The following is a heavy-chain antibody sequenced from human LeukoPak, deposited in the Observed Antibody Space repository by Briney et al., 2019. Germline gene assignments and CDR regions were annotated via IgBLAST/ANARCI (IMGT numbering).Heavy chain of an antibody. CDR3: ARVQGGGYRTADY. CDR1: GFTFSNYI. CDR2: ILEDGSFQ. Sequence: PGGSLRLSCAASGFTFSNYIMHWVRQAPGKGLDWVAVILEDGSFQYYADSVKGRFTISRDNSKNTLFLQMNSLRGDDTAMYYCARVQGGGYRTADYWGQGTLVTVSS. V-gene: IGHV3-30*04. D-gene: IGHD6-19*01. J-gene: IGHJ4*02.